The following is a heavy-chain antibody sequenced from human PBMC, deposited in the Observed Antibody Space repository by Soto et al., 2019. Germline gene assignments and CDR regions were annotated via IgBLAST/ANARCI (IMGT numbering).Heavy chain of an antibody. CDR1: GDSISNGYYT. CDR2: IYNSVNT. CDR3: ARGPSGDKVDY. V-gene: IGHV4-30-4*01. D-gene: IGHD3-10*01. J-gene: IGHJ4*02. Sequence: QVKLQESGPGLVEPSQTLSLTCTVSGDSISNGYYTWSWIRQPPGKDLEWIGHIYNSVNTYSNPSVKSRVTIAADTSKTKFSLKLSSVTAADTAVYYCARGPSGDKVDYWGQGTLVTVSS.